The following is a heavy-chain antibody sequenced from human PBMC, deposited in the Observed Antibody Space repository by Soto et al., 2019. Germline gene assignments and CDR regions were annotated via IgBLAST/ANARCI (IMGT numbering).Heavy chain of an antibody. CDR2: LSGSGAFT. V-gene: IGHV3-23*01. CDR1: GFTFSNYA. Sequence: GGSLRLSCAASGFTFSNYAMNWVRQAPGKGLEWVSGLSGSGAFTYYEDSIKGRFTISRDNSKNTLYLQINSLRADDTAVYYCAKAGDGTAGRNYFRYGMDVWGQGTTVTVSS. CDR3: AKAGDGTAGRNYFRYGMDV. D-gene: IGHD3-16*01. J-gene: IGHJ6*02.